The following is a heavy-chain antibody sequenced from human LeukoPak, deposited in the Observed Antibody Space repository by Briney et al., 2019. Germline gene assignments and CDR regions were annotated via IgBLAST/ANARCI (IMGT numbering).Heavy chain of an antibody. D-gene: IGHD2-21*02. CDR2: IYYSGST. J-gene: IGHJ4*02. CDR3: ARTLASDCGGDCYSPHFDY. Sequence: PSQTLSLTCTVSGGSISSGGYYWSWIRQHPGKGLEWIGYIYYSGSTYYNPSLKSRVTLSVDTSKDQFSLKLSSVTAADTAVYYCARTLASDCGGDCYSPHFDYWGQGTLVTVSS. CDR1: GGSISSGGYY. V-gene: IGHV4-31*03.